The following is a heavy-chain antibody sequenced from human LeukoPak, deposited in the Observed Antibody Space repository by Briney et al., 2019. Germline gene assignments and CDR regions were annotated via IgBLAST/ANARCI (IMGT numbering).Heavy chain of an antibody. D-gene: IGHD3-9*01. CDR3: ARHRHDRLGYFDY. CDR2: IYYSGST. CDR1: GDSISSSNYY. V-gene: IGHV4-39*01. J-gene: IGHJ4*02. Sequence: PSETLSLTCTVSGDSISSSNYYWGWIRQPPGKGLEWIGSIYYSGSTYYNPSLKSRVTISVDTSKNQFSLKLSSVTAADTAVYYCARHRHDRLGYFDYWGQGTLVTVSS.